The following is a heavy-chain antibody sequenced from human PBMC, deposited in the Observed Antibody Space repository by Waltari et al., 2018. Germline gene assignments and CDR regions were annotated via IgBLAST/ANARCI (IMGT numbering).Heavy chain of an antibody. CDR2: ITSDGTDT. Sequence: EVQLLESGGGLVQPGGSLRLSCIASGFPFNNFDVGWVRQASGKGLEWVSHITSDGTDTYYADSVKGRFTVSRDDSRKTLFLHMSSLRAADTALYYCVKALFASGMKYGVDVWGQGTRVTVSS. CDR3: VKALFASGMKYGVDV. D-gene: IGHD1-1*01. CDR1: GFPFNNFD. V-gene: IGHV3-23*01. J-gene: IGHJ6*02.